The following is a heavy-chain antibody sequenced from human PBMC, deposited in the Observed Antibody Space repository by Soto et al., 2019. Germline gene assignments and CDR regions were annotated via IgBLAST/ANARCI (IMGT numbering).Heavy chain of an antibody. Sequence: LVESGGGLVQPGGSLRLSCEASGLTFSTYGFNWVRQAPGKGLDWVSYITSSTTIYYADSVRGRFTTSRDNAKNSLYLQMNSLRDEDTAVYYCARQRNGAGDVWGQGTTVTVSS. CDR3: ARQRNGAGDV. D-gene: IGHD1-1*01. CDR1: GLTFSTYG. J-gene: IGHJ6*02. V-gene: IGHV3-48*02. CDR2: ITSSTTI.